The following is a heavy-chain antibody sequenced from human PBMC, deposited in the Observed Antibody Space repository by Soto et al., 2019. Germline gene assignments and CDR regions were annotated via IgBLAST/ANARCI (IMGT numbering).Heavy chain of an antibody. Sequence: QVQLVQSGAEVKKPGSSVKVSYKASGGTFNNYAISWVRQAPGQGLEWMGGIIPIIGTADYAHKFQGRLAISAVESTGTTFMELSSLRSEDTALYYCARGGVDVVATSAFDYWGQGTLVTVSS. CDR3: ARGGVDVVATSAFDY. J-gene: IGHJ4*02. D-gene: IGHD5-12*01. V-gene: IGHV1-69*01. CDR2: IIPIIGTA. CDR1: GGTFNNYA.